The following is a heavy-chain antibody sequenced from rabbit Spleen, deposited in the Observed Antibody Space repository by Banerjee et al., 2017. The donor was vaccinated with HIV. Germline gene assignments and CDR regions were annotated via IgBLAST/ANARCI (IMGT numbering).Heavy chain of an antibody. CDR3: ARNYVSAFNP. Sequence: QSLEESGGGLVKPGASLTLTCTASGFTFSSGYYMCWVRQAPGKGLEWIACIDTGDGDTYYANWAKGRFTISKTSSTTVTLQMTSLTAADTATYFCARNYVSAFNPWGPGTLVTVS. J-gene: IGHJ2*01. CDR2: IDTGDGDT. CDR1: GFTFSSGYY. V-gene: IGHV1S40*01. D-gene: IGHD1-1*01.